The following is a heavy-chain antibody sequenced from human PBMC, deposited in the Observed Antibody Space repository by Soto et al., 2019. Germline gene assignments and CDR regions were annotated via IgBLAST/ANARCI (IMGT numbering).Heavy chain of an antibody. Sequence: SETLSLTCTVSGGSISSRDSYWGWIRQPPGKGLEWIGSFHYSGSTYYNPSLKSRVTISVDTSKNQLSPRVTSVTAADTAVYYCARGFGRSHFDYWGQGTLVTVSS. J-gene: IGHJ4*02. D-gene: IGHD3-16*01. CDR1: GGSISSRDSY. CDR2: FHYSGST. V-gene: IGHV4-39*01. CDR3: ARGFGRSHFDY.